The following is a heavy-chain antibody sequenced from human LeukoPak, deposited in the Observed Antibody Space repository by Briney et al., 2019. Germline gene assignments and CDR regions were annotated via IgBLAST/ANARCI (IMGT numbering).Heavy chain of an antibody. CDR2: INAGNGNT. V-gene: IGHV1-3*01. D-gene: IGHD6-19*01. J-gene: IGHJ4*02. CDR1: GYTFTSYA. CDR3: ARSSVAVTIFDY. Sequence: GASVKVSCKASGYTFTSYAMHWVRQAPGQRLEWMGWINAGNGNTKYSQKFQGRVTITRDTSASTAYMELSSLRSEDTAVYYCARSSVAVTIFDYWGQGTLVTVPS.